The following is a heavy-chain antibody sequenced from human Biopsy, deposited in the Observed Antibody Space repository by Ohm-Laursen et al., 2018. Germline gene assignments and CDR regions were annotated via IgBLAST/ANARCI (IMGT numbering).Heavy chain of an antibody. J-gene: IGHJ4*02. D-gene: IGHD1-26*01. CDR2: LYYSGST. V-gene: IGHV4-59*01. CDR3: ARDDAGTVIRELDY. CDR1: GGSISSYY. Sequence: SETLSLTCTVSGGSISSYYWNWIRQPPGKGLEWIGYLYYSGSTDYSPSLQSRVTISIDQSKNQFFLRLRSVTAEDTAVYYCARDDAGTVIRELDYWGRGALVAVSS.